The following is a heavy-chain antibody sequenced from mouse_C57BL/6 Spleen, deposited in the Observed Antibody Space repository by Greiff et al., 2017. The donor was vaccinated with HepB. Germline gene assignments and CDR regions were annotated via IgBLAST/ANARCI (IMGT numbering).Heavy chain of an antibody. CDR2: ISNGGGST. V-gene: IGHV5-12*01. CDR1: GFTFSDYY. CDR3: ARGRDYAMDY. Sequence: EVKLVESGGGLVQPGGSLKLSCAASGFTFSDYYMYWVRQTPEKRLEWVAYISNGGGSTYYPDTVKGRFTISRDNAKNTLYLQMSRLKSEDTAMYYCARGRDYAMDYWGQGTSVTVSS. J-gene: IGHJ4*01.